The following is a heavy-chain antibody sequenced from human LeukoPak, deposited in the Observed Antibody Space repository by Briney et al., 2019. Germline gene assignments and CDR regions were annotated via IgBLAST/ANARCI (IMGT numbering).Heavy chain of an antibody. CDR1: GVSFSGYY. V-gene: IGHV4-34*01. J-gene: IGHJ5*02. CDR3: ARGPTVSSYVGP. CDR2: INHSGST. Sequence: SETLSLTCAVYGVSFSGYYWSWIRQPPGKGLEWIGEINHSGSTNYNPSLKSRVTISVDTSKNQFSLKLSSVTAADTAVYYCARGPTVSSYVGPWGQGTLVTVSS. D-gene: IGHD3-10*01.